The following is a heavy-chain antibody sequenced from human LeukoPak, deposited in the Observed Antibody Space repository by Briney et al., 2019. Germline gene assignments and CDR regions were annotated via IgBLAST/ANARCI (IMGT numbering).Heavy chain of an antibody. D-gene: IGHD6-19*01. CDR3: ANMDSSDWYRSDDAFDI. V-gene: IGHV1-18*01. J-gene: IGHJ3*02. Sequence: ASVKVSCKASGYTFTSYGISWVRQAPGQGLEWMGWISGYNGNTNYAQKFQGRVTMTTDTSTSTAYMELRSLRSDDTAVYYCANMDSSDWYRSDDAFDIWGQGTMVTVSS. CDR2: ISGYNGNT. CDR1: GYTFTSYG.